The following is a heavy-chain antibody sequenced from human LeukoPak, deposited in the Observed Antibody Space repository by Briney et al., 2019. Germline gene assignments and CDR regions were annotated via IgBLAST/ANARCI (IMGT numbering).Heavy chain of an antibody. CDR2: INWNGGRI. CDR3: ATLAWPGVAGTDLSHYNAMDV. Sequence: GRSLRLSCAASGFTFIDYAMHWVRQAPGKGLEWVSGINWNGGRIDYADSVKGRFTISRDSAKNSLYLQMSSLRPEDTALYYCATLAWPGVAGTDLSHYNAMDVWGQGTTVTVSS. V-gene: IGHV3-9*01. D-gene: IGHD6-19*01. J-gene: IGHJ6*02. CDR1: GFTFIDYA.